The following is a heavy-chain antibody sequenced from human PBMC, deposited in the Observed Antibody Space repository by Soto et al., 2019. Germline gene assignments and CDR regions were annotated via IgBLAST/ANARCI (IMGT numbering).Heavy chain of an antibody. Sequence: SVKVSCKASRVAFSKFIVTWVRQAPGLGLEWVGGIIPIFGTANYAQKFQGRVTITADESTSTSYMEVNNLRSEDTAVYYCAKVRYSSPMGYYCGMDVWGQGTTVTVYS. J-gene: IGHJ6*02. CDR2: IIPIFGTA. CDR3: AKVRYSSPMGYYCGMDV. V-gene: IGHV1-69*13. D-gene: IGHD6-19*01. CDR1: RVAFSKFI.